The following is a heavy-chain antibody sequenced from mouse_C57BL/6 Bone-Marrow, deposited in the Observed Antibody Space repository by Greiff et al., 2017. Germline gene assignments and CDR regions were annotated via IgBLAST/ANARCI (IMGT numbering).Heavy chain of an antibody. V-gene: IGHV1-64*01. Sequence: QVQLQQPGAELVKPGASVKLSCKASGYTFTSYWMHWVKQRPGQGLEWIGMIHPNSGSTNYNEKFKSKATLTVDKSSSTAYMQLSSLTSEDSAVYYCAREGLLRYPGDWGQGTSVTVSS. D-gene: IGHD1-1*01. CDR1: GYTFTSYW. J-gene: IGHJ4*01. CDR2: IHPNSGST. CDR3: AREGLLRYPGD.